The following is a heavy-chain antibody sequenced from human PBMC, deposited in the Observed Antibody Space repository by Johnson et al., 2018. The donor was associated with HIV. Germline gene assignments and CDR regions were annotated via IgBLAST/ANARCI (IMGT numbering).Heavy chain of an antibody. CDR1: GFTFSSYW. D-gene: IGHD6-13*01. Sequence: VQLVESGGGLVQPGGSLRLSCAASGFTFSSYWMSWVRQAPGKGLEWVATIKQDGTEKYYADSMKGRFTISRDNAKNALYLQINSLRAEDTAVYYCARDRLGYSSSWGGVDAFDIWGQGTMVTVSS. V-gene: IGHV3-7*01. CDR2: IKQDGTEK. J-gene: IGHJ3*02. CDR3: ARDRLGYSSSWGGVDAFDI.